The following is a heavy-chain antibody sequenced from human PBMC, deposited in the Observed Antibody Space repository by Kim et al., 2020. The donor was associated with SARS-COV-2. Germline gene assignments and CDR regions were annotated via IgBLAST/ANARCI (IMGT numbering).Heavy chain of an antibody. V-gene: IGHV4-59*08. CDR1: GGSISSYY. CDR3: ASLRPDSSCYYGPTERAFDM. Sequence: SETLSLTCTVSGGSISSYYWSWIRQPPGKVLEWIGYIYYSGSTSYNPSLKSRVTISVDTSKNQFSLKLSSVTAADTAVYYFASLRPDSSCYYGPTERAFDMWGQGTMVTVSS. D-gene: IGHD3-22*01. J-gene: IGHJ3*02. CDR2: IYYSGST.